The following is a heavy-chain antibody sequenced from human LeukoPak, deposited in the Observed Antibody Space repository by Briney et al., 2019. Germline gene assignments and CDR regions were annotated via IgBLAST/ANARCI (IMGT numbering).Heavy chain of an antibody. D-gene: IGHD5-24*01. J-gene: IGHJ5*01. CDR2: ISRNGGST. V-gene: IGHV3-64*01. CDR3: ARGAEDGYSRGWSFDS. Sequence: GGSLRLSCAASGFTFSSYAMHWVRQAPGQGLECVWAISRNGGSTYYAKSVKGRFTISRDNSKNTLYLQMGSLRAEDMAVYYCARGAEDGYSRGWSFDSWGQGTLVTVSS. CDR1: GFTFSSYA.